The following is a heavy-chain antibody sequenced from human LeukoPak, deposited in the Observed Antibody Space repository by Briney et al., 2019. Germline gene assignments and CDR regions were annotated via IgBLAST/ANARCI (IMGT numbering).Heavy chain of an antibody. CDR1: GFTFSSYG. J-gene: IGHJ3*02. D-gene: IGHD2-2*01. Sequence: PGGSLRLSCAAPGFTFSSYGMHWVRQAPGKGLEWVAVISYDGSNKYYADSVKGRFTISRDNSKNTLYLQMNSLRAEDTAVYYCAKYCSTTSCSARFAFDIWGRGTMVTVSS. V-gene: IGHV3-30-3*02. CDR3: AKYCSTTSCSARFAFDI. CDR2: ISYDGSNK.